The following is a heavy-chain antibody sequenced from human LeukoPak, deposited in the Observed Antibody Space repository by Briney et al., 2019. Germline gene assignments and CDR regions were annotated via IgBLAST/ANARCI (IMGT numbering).Heavy chain of an antibody. J-gene: IGHJ4*02. D-gene: IGHD5-12*01. CDR2: FDPEDGET. CDR3: ARGSGTYDPIDY. Sequence: ASVKVSCKVSGYTLTELSMHWVRQAPGKGLEWMGGFDPEDGETIYAQKFQGRVTMTEDTSTDTAYMELSSLRAEDTAVYYCARGSGTYDPIDYWGQGTLVTVSS. CDR1: GYTLTELS. V-gene: IGHV1-24*01.